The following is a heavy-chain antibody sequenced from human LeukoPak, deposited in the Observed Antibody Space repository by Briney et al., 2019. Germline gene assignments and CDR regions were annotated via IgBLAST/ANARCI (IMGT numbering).Heavy chain of an antibody. Sequence: GGSLRLSCAASGFTFDDYAMHWVRQAPGKGLEWVSGISWNSGSIGYANSVKGRFTISRDSAKNSLYLQMNSLRAEDTALYYRAKVLTYSLNAFDIWGQGTMVTVSS. CDR2: ISWNSGSI. J-gene: IGHJ3*02. V-gene: IGHV3-9*01. CDR3: AKVLTYSLNAFDI. D-gene: IGHD3-9*01. CDR1: GFTFDDYA.